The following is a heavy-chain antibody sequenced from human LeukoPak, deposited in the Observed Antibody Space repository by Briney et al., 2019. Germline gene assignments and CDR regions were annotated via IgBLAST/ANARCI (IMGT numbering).Heavy chain of an antibody. D-gene: IGHD3-10*01. CDR1: GGTFSSYA. CDR3: ARVTMVQGVIITHFDY. V-gene: IGHV1-69*04. Sequence: GASVKVSCKASGGTFSSYAISWVRQAPGQGLEWMGRIIPILGIANYAQKFQRRVTITADKSTSTAYMELSSLRSEDTAVYYCARVTMVQGVIITHFDYWGQGTLVTVSS. CDR2: IIPILGIA. J-gene: IGHJ4*02.